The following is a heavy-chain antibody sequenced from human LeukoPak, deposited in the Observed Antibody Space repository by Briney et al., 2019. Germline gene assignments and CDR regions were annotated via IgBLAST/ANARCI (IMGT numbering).Heavy chain of an antibody. CDR2: IYYSGNT. CDR1: GGSISSSYSY. J-gene: IGHJ6*02. Sequence: SETLSLTCTVSGGSISSSYSYWGWIRQPPGKGLEWIGNIYYSGNTYYSPSLTSRVTLSVDTSENQFSLKLSSVTAADTAVYYCARAHSIASYYYGVDVWGQGTTVTVSS. D-gene: IGHD2/OR15-2a*01. CDR3: ARAHSIASYYYGVDV. V-gene: IGHV4-39*07.